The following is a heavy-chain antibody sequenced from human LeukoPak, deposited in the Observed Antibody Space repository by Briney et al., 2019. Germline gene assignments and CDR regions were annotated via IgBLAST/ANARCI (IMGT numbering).Heavy chain of an antibody. CDR2: IYNSGST. CDR3: ARGVRAGGYPYFDA. Sequence: SSETLSLTCAVYTGPISSYYWSWIRQPPGKGLEWIAYIYNSGSTNYNPSLRSRVTISVDTSKNQFSLKLTSVTAADTAVYFCARGVRAGGYPYFDAWGQGTLVSVSS. CDR1: TGPISSYY. D-gene: IGHD5-12*01. J-gene: IGHJ4*02. V-gene: IGHV4-59*01.